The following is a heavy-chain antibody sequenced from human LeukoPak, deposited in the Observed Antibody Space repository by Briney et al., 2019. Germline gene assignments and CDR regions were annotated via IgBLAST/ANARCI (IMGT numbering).Heavy chain of an antibody. D-gene: IGHD6-19*01. J-gene: IGHJ5*02. V-gene: IGHV1-8*01. CDR2: MNPNRGNT. Sequence: ASVKVSCKASGYTFTSYDINWVRQATGQGLEWMGWMNPNRGNTGYAQKFQGRVTMTRNTSISTAYMELSSLRSEDTAVYYCARAGGWQWLGNWFDPWGQGTLVTVSS. CDR1: GYTFTSYD. CDR3: ARAGGWQWLGNWFDP.